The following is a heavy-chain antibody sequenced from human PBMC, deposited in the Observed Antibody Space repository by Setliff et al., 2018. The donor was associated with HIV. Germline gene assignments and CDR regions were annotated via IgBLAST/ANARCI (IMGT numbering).Heavy chain of an antibody. CDR1: GFTFSNFG. J-gene: IGHJ4*02. D-gene: IGHD2-15*01. V-gene: IGHV3-33*06. Sequence: GGSLRLSCAASGFTFSNFGMHWVRQAPGRGLEWVAVIWFDESKKYYIDSVEGRFIISRDNAKNTLYLQMNSLRAEDTAVYYCAKGDARGGYHYFAYWGQGTLVTVSS. CDR2: IWFDESKK. CDR3: AKGDARGGYHYFAY.